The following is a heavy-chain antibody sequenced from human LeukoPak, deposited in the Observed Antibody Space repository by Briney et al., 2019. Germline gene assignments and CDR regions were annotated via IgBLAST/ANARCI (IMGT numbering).Heavy chain of an antibody. V-gene: IGHV3-30*18. D-gene: IGHD3-3*01. CDR1: GFTFSSYG. J-gene: IGHJ3*02. CDR2: ISCDGSNK. CDR3: AKDGEYYDFWSGSPPAEAFDI. Sequence: GGSLRLSCAAPGFTFSSYGMHWVRQAPAKGLEWVAVISCDGSNKYYADSVKRRFTISRDNSKNTLYLQMNSLRAEDTAVYYCAKDGEYYDFWSGSPPAEAFDIWGQGTMVTVSS.